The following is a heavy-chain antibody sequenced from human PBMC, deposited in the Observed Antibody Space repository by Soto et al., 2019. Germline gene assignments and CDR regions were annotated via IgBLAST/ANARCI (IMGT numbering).Heavy chain of an antibody. D-gene: IGHD6-13*01. CDR2: ISYDGSNK. Sequence: XGALRLSCAASGVTFSSYGMHWVRQAPGKGLEWVAVISYDGSNKYYADSVKGRFTISRDNSKNTLYLQMNSLRAEDTAVYYCAKDSYSSSWYWTYGMDVWGQGTTVTVSS. V-gene: IGHV3-30*18. CDR1: GVTFSSYG. CDR3: AKDSYSSSWYWTYGMDV. J-gene: IGHJ6*02.